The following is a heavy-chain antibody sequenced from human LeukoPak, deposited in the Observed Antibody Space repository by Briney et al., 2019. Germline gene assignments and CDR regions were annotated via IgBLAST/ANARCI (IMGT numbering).Heavy chain of an antibody. Sequence: GGSLRLSCAASGFTFSDYGMHWVRQAPGKGLEWVAFIRYGESTKYYADSVKGRFTISRDNSKNTLYLQMTSLRAEDTAVYSCAKTGFQWGYYYYYMDVWGKGTTVTVSS. J-gene: IGHJ6*03. D-gene: IGHD1-14*01. CDR1: GFTFSDYG. V-gene: IGHV3-30*02. CDR3: AKTGFQWGYYYYYMDV. CDR2: IRYGESTK.